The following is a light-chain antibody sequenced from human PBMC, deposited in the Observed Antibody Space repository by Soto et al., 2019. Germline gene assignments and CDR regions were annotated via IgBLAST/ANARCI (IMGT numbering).Light chain of an antibody. V-gene: IGKV3-11*01. CDR2: DAS. J-gene: IGKJ2*01. CDR3: QHRIPWPPIYT. Sequence: EIVLTQSPATLSLSPGERATLSCRASQSVSSYLAWYQQKPGQAPRLLIYDASNRATGIPARFSGSGSGTDFTLTISSLEPEDFAVYYFQHRIPWPPIYTFRQGTKLYIK. CDR1: QSVSSY.